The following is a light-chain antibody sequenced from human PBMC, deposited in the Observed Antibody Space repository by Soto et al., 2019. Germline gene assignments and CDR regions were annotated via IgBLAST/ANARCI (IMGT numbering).Light chain of an antibody. Sequence: ETVMTQSAATLSGSIGARATLSCGASQSVSSNLAWYQQKHGQAPTLVIYGASARATGIPARFSGSGSGTEFNLTISSLQPEDFAVYYCQHYNNWPFTFGQGTKVDIK. CDR1: QSVSSN. CDR3: QHYNNWPFT. V-gene: IGKV3-15*01. CDR2: GAS. J-gene: IGKJ1*01.